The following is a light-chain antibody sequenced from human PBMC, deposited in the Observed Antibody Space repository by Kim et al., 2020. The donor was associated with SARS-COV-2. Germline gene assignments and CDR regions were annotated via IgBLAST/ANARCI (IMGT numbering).Light chain of an antibody. CDR2: GAS. CDR1: QGIRND. CDR3: LQHSTYPIT. Sequence: ASVGDRVTITCRASQGIRNDLGWYQQNPGRAPKRLIYGASSLQSGVPSRFSGSGSGTEFTLTISSVQPEDFAAYFCLQHSTYPITFGQGTRLEIK. V-gene: IGKV1-17*01. J-gene: IGKJ5*01.